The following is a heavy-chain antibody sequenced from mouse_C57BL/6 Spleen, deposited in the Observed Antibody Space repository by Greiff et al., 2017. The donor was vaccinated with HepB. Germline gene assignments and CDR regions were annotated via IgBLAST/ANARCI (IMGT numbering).Heavy chain of an antibody. D-gene: IGHD2-2*01. Sequence: VQVVESGAELVRPGPSVKMSCKASGYTFTNYWIGWAKQRPGHGLEWIGDIYPGGGYTNYNEKFKGKATLTADKSSSTAYMQFSSLTSEDSAIYYCARLNYGYDGGVYFDYWGQGTTLTVSS. CDR1: GYTFTNYW. V-gene: IGHV1-63*01. CDR2: IYPGGGYT. J-gene: IGHJ2*01. CDR3: ARLNYGYDGGVYFDY.